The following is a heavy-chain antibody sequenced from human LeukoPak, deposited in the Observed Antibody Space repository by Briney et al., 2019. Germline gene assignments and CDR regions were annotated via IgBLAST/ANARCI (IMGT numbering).Heavy chain of an antibody. J-gene: IGHJ4*02. Sequence: ASVKVSCKASGYTFTSYYMHWVRQAPGQGLEWVGIINPSGGSTSYAQKFQGRVTMTRDMSTSTVYMELSSLKLEDTAVYYCARGAGWLYDWGQGTLVIVSS. CDR2: INPSGGST. CDR3: ARGAGWLYD. CDR1: GYTFTSYY. D-gene: IGHD3-22*01. V-gene: IGHV1-46*01.